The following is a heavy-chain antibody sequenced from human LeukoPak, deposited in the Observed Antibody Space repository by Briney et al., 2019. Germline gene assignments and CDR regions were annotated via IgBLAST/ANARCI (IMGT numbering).Heavy chain of an antibody. CDR1: GFDFSNYW. V-gene: IGHV3-7*01. CDR3: ARNSGWSVDH. CDR2: IKQDGSEQ. Sequence: GGSLRLSCEASGFDFSNYWMSWVRQTQGNGLEWVANIKQDGSEQYYVGSMKGRFTVSRDNAKNSLSLQMNSLRADDTAVYYCARNSGWSVDHWGQGALVTVSS. J-gene: IGHJ4*02. D-gene: IGHD6-19*01.